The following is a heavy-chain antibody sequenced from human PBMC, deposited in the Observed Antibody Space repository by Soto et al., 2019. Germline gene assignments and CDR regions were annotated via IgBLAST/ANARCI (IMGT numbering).Heavy chain of an antibody. CDR1: GYTFTGYY. CDR2: INPNSGGT. V-gene: IGHV1-2*04. D-gene: IGHD3-22*01. Sequence: ASVKVSCKASGYTFTGYYMHWVRQAPGQGLEWMGWINPNSGGTNYAQKSQGWVTMTRDTSISTAYMELSRLRSDDTAVYYCARGPPKSYYFDGRGSQPHYYYGWDVGAKGTTFTLSS. J-gene: IGHJ6*04. CDR3: ARGPPKSYYFDGRGSQPHYYYGWDV.